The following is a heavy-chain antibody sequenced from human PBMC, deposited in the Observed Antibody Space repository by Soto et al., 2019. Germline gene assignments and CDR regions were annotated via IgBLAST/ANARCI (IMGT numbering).Heavy chain of an antibody. CDR2: ISGYNGNT. V-gene: IGHV1-18*01. CDR3: ARSFQDTFRVDPFY. CDR1: GYTFTSYG. Sequence: QVQLVQSGAEVKNPGASVKVSCMASGYTFTSYGISWVRQAPGQGLEWMGWISGYNGNTHYAQNFQGRVTMTTDTSTSTAYMELRSLRSGDTAVYYCARSFQDTFRVDPFYWGQGTLITVSS. D-gene: IGHD2-21*01. J-gene: IGHJ4*02.